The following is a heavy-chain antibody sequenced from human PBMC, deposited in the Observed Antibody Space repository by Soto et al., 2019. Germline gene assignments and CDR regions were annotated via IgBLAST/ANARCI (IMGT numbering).Heavy chain of an antibody. CDR1: GYSFTSYW. V-gene: IGHV5-51*01. Sequence: GESLKISCKGSGYSFTSYWIGWVRQMPGKGLEWMGIIYPGDSDTRYSPSFQGQVTISADKSISTAYLQWSSLKASDTAMYYCARHSRTYDFWSGYYNWFDPWGQGTLVTVSS. CDR3: ARHSRTYDFWSGYYNWFDP. CDR2: IYPGDSDT. J-gene: IGHJ5*02. D-gene: IGHD3-3*01.